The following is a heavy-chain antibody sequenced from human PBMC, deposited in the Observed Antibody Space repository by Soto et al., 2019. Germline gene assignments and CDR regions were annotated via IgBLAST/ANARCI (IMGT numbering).Heavy chain of an antibody. CDR1: GGSMTNYY. D-gene: IGHD2-8*01. V-gene: IGHV4-4*07. J-gene: IGHJ4*02. CDR2: IFYNGET. Sequence: QVQLQESGPGLVKPSETLSLTCTVSGGSMTNYYWAWIRQAAGKGLEWIGRIFYNGETNYNPSLKRRVILSMDRSRSQFSLGLTSVTAADTAVYFCVREGYYSVNNGHPLFDYWGQGTLVSVFS. CDR3: VREGYYSVNNGHPLFDY.